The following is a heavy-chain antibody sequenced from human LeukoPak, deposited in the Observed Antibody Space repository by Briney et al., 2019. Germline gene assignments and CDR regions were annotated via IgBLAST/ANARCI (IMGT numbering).Heavy chain of an antibody. CDR2: ISGSGGST. CDR1: GFTFSSYA. J-gene: IGHJ3*02. V-gene: IGHV3-23*01. CDR3: AKVGSIAARWPGHDAFDI. Sequence: GGSLRLSCAASGFTFSSYAMSWVRQAPGKGLEWVSAISGSGGSTYYADSVKGRFTISRDNSKNTLYLQMNSLRAEDTAVYYCAKVGSIAARWPGHDAFDIWGQGTMVTVSS. D-gene: IGHD6-6*01.